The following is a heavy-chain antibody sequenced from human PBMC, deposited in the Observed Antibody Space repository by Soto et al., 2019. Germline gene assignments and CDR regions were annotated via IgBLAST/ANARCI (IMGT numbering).Heavy chain of an antibody. Sequence: RGSLSLSCAASGFTLSGYAMDWVGQAPGKGLEYVSGISSNGVGTYYANSVQGRFTISRDNSKNTVYLQMGSLRPEDMAVYYCARHVRLWSRYLLDYYYYYMDVWGKGTTVTVSS. CDR2: ISSNGVGT. J-gene: IGHJ6*03. CDR3: ARHVRLWSRYLLDYYYYYMDV. V-gene: IGHV3-64*01. CDR1: GFTLSGYA. D-gene: IGHD3-3*01.